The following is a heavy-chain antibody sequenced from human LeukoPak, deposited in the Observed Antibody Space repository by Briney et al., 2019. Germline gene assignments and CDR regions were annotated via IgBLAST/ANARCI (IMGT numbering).Heavy chain of an antibody. CDR1: GFTFSSYA. CDR3: AKGFSGSYYVYYYYMDV. Sequence: PGGSLRLSCAASGFTFSSYAMGWVRQAPGKGLEWVSAISGSGGSIYYADSVKGRFTISRDNSKNTLYLQMNSLRAEDTAVYYCAKGFSGSYYVYYYYMDVWGKGTTVTVSS. D-gene: IGHD1-26*01. J-gene: IGHJ6*03. V-gene: IGHV3-23*01. CDR2: ISGSGGSI.